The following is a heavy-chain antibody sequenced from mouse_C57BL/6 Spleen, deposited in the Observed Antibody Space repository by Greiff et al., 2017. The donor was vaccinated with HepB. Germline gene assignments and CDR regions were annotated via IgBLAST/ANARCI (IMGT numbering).Heavy chain of an antibody. D-gene: IGHD2-4*01. J-gene: IGHJ3*01. CDR3: ARDYEDDEWFAY. Sequence: VQLQQPGAELVKPGASVKLSCKASGYTFTSYWMHWVKQRPGRGLEWIGRIYPNSGGTKYNEKFKSKATLTVDKPTSTAYMQLSSLTSEDSAVYYCARDYEDDEWFAYWGQGTLVTVSA. CDR2: IYPNSGGT. CDR1: GYTFTSYW. V-gene: IGHV1-72*01.